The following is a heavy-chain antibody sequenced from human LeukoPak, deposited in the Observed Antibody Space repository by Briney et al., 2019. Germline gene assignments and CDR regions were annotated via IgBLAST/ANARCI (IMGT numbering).Heavy chain of an antibody. J-gene: IGHJ5*02. CDR1: GFTFSSYW. Sequence: PGGSLRLSCAASGFTFSSYWMSWVRQAPGKGLEWVANIKQDGSEKYYVDSVKGRFTISRDNAKNSLYLQVNSLRAEDTAVYYCARGSSSWYGSRLWFDPWGLGTLVTVSS. D-gene: IGHD6-13*01. CDR2: IKQDGSEK. V-gene: IGHV3-7*03. CDR3: ARGSSSWYGSRLWFDP.